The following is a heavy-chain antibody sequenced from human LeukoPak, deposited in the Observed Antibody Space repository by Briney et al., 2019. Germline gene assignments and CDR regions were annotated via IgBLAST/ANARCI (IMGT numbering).Heavy chain of an antibody. V-gene: IGHV1-18*01. CDR1: GYTFTSYG. CDR2: ISAYNGNT. J-gene: IGHJ6*03. CDR3: ARGHFDWFIDYYYMDV. Sequence: ASVKVSCKASGYTFTSYGISWVRQAPGQGLEWMGWISAYNGNTNYAQKLQGRVTMTTDTSTSTAYMELRSLRSDDTAVYYCARGHFDWFIDYYYMDVWGKGTTVTVSS. D-gene: IGHD3-9*01.